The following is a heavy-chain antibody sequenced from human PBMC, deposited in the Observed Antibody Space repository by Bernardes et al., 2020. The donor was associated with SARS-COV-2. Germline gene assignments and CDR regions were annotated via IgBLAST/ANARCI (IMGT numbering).Heavy chain of an antibody. J-gene: IGHJ3*02. CDR2: ISGSGGST. CDR1: GFTFSSYA. CDR3: AKDREGGNIVVVVAAPNDAFDI. D-gene: IGHD2-15*01. V-gene: IGHV3-23*01. Sequence: GGSLRLSCAASGFTFSSYAMSWVRQAPGKGLEWVSAISGSGGSTYYADSVKGRFTISRDNSKNTLYLQMNSLRAEDTAVYYCAKDREGGNIVVVVAAPNDAFDIWGQGTMVTVSS.